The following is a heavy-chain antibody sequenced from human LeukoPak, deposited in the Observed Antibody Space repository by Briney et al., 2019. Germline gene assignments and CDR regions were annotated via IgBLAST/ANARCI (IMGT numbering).Heavy chain of an antibody. Sequence: SVKVSCKASGGTFSSYAISWVRQAPGQGLEWMGGIIPIFGTANYAQKFQGRVTITADESTSTAYMELGSLRSEDTAVYYCARSYSGYDPQFDYWGQGTLVTVSS. CDR3: ARSYSGYDPQFDY. D-gene: IGHD5-12*01. J-gene: IGHJ4*02. CDR2: IIPIFGTA. V-gene: IGHV1-69*13. CDR1: GGTFSSYA.